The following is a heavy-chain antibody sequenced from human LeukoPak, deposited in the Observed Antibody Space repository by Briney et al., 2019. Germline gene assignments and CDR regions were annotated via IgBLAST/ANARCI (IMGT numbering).Heavy chain of an antibody. CDR1: GFTFSSYW. D-gene: IGHD5-24*01. V-gene: IGHV3-74*01. J-gene: IGHJ4*02. CDR2: INSDGSST. Sequence: GGSLRLSCAASGFTFSSYWMHWVRQAPGKGLVWVSRINSDGSSTSYADSVKGRFTISRDNAKNTLYLQMNSLRAEDTAVYYCARVEMATITSLDSWGQGTLVTVSP. CDR3: ARVEMATITSLDS.